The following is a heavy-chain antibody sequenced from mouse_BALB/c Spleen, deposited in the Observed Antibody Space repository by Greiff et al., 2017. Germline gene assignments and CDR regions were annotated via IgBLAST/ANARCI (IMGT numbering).Heavy chain of an antibody. CDR2: IDPENGDT. Sequence: VQLQQSGAELVRSGASVKLSCTASGFNIKDYYMHWVKQRPEQGLEWIGWIDPENGDTEYAPKFQGKATMTADTSSNTAYLQLSSLTSEDTAVYYCNAVITTATSYCDYWGQGTTLTVST. V-gene: IGHV14-4*02. J-gene: IGHJ2*01. CDR3: NAVITTATSYCDY. D-gene: IGHD1-2*01. CDR1: GFNIKDYY.